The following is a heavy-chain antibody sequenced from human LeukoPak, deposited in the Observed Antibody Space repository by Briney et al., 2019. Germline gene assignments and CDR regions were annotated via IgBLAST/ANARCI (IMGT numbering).Heavy chain of an antibody. D-gene: IGHD2-2*01. CDR1: GGSTSSSH. J-gene: IGHJ3*02. Sequence: SETLSLTCTVSGGSTSSSHWTWIRQSPGKGLEWIGHMSDSGSINYNPSLKSRVTISVDTSKNQFSLKLSSVTAADTAVYYCARDREFCSTTSCSNDAFDIWGQGTMVTVSS. CDR3: ARDREFCSTTSCSNDAFDI. CDR2: MSDSGSI. V-gene: IGHV4-59*01.